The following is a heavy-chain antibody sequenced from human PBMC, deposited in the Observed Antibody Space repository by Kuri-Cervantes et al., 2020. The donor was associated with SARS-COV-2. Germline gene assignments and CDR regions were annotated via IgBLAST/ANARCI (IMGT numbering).Heavy chain of an antibody. CDR3: AKDWLPDDAFDI. CDR2: ISGSGGST. V-gene: IGHV3-23*01. J-gene: IGHJ3*02. Sequence: GESLKISCAASGFTFSSYAMSWVRQAPGKGLEWVSAISGSGGSTYYADSVKGRFTISRDNSKNTLYLQMNSLRAEDTAVYYCAKDWLPDDAFDIWGQGTMVTDSS. D-gene: IGHD6-19*01. CDR1: GFTFSSYA.